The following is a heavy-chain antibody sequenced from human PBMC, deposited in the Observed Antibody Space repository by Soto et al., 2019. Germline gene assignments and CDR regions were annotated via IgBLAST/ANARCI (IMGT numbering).Heavy chain of an antibody. J-gene: IGHJ4*02. CDR3: ARDLTTVTTFDY. D-gene: IGHD4-4*01. V-gene: IGHV6-1*01. CDR1: GYSVSSNSAA. Sequence: PSQTLSHTCAISGYSVSSNSAASNWIRQSPSRGLEWLGRTYYMSKWYNDYAVSVKSRITINPDTSKNQFSLQLNSVTPEDTAVYYCARDLTTVTTFDYWGQGTLVTVSS. CDR2: TYYMSKWYN.